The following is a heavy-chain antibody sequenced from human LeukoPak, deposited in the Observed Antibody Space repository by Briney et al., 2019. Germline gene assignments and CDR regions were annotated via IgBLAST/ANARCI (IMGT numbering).Heavy chain of an antibody. J-gene: IGHJ6*03. Sequence: GRSLRLSCAASGFTFSSYGIHWVRQAPGKGLEWVALISYDGTNKYYTDPVKGRFTISRDNSKNTLYLQMNSLRAQDTAVYYCARVEEQLGTTLYYYYYMDVWGKGTTVTVSS. CDR2: ISYDGTNK. CDR1: GFTFSSYG. D-gene: IGHD6-13*01. CDR3: ARVEEQLGTTLYYYYYMDV. V-gene: IGHV3-30*03.